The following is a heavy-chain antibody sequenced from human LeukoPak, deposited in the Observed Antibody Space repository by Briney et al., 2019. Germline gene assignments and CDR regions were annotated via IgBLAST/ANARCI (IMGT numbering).Heavy chain of an antibody. D-gene: IGHD3-3*01. J-gene: IGHJ4*02. V-gene: IGHV3-7*01. CDR2: IKQDGSEK. Sequence: GGSLRLSCAASGFTFSSYWMSWVRQAPGKGLEWVANIKQDGSEKYYVDSVKGRFTISRDNAKNSLYLQMNSLRAEDTAVYYCAKGSITIFGVVTLYYFDYWGQGTLVTVSS. CDR1: GFTFSSYW. CDR3: AKGSITIFGVVTLYYFDY.